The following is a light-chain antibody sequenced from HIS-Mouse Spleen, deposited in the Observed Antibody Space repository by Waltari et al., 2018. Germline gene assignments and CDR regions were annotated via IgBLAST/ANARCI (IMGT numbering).Light chain of an antibody. CDR1: SSNIWAGYD. Sequence: QSVLTQPPSVSGAPGQRVTISCTGSSSNIWAGYDVHWYQQLPGTAPKLLIYGNSHRPSGVPDRFSGSKSGTSASLAITGLQAEDEADYYCQSYDSSLSGPWVFGGGTKLTVL. CDR2: GNS. J-gene: IGLJ3*02. CDR3: QSYDSSLSGPWV. V-gene: IGLV1-40*01.